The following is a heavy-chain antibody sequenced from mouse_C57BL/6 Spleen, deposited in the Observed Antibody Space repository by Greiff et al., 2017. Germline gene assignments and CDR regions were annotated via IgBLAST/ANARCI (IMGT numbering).Heavy chain of an antibody. D-gene: IGHD2-4*01. CDR3: AGGAYDYDAWFAY. Sequence: QVQLQQPGAELVKPGASVKLSCTASGYTFTSYWMHWVKQRPGQGLEWIGMIHPNSGSTNYNEKFKSKATLTVDKSSSTAYMQLSSLTSEDSAVYYCAGGAYDYDAWFAYWGQGTLVTVSA. J-gene: IGHJ3*01. V-gene: IGHV1-64*01. CDR2: IHPNSGST. CDR1: GYTFTSYW.